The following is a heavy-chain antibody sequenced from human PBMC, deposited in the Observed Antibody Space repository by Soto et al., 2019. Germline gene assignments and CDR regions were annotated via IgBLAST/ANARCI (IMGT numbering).Heavy chain of an antibody. CDR3: ARDYSGLTIFGTQLEY. CDR2: IWSDGSNK. V-gene: IGHV3-33*01. Sequence: QVQLVESGGGVVQPGRSLRLSCAASGFTFSSYGMHWVRQAPGKGLEWVAVIWSDGSNKYYADSVKGRFTISRDNSKNTLYLQMNSLRDEDTPVYYCARDYSGLTIFGTQLEYWGQGTLVTVSS. CDR1: GFTFSSYG. J-gene: IGHJ4*02. D-gene: IGHD3-3*01.